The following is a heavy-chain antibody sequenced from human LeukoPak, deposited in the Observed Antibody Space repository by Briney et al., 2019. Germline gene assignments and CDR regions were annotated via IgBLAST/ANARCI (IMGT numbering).Heavy chain of an antibody. CDR1: GFTFSSYG. V-gene: IGHV3-33*01. CDR3: ARDYAYDYGDYVGGFWFDP. D-gene: IGHD4-17*01. CDR2: IWYDGSNK. J-gene: IGHJ5*02. Sequence: PGGSLRLSCAASGFTFSSYGMHWVRQAPGKGLEWVAVIWYDGSNKYYADSVKGRFTISRDNSENTLYLQMNSLRAEDTAVYYCARDYAYDYGDYVGGFWFDPWGQGTLVTVSS.